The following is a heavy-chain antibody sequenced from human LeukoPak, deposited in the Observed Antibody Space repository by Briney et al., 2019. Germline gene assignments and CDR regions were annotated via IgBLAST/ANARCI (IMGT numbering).Heavy chain of an antibody. CDR3: ARHPDYNVLTGYYINWYFEF. Sequence: KHGESLQISCQGSGYHFDTYWIAWVRQLPGKGLEWMGIIYPGDSDTRYSPSFQGQVIISVDKSISTAYLQWTSLKASDTAMYYCARHPDYNVLTGYYINWYFEFWGRGTLVTVSS. J-gene: IGHJ2*01. CDR2: IYPGDSDT. CDR1: GYHFDTYW. V-gene: IGHV5-51*01. D-gene: IGHD3-9*01.